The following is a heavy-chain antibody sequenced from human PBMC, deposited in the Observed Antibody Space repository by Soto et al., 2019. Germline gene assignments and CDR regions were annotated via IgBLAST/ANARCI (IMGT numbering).Heavy chain of an antibody. CDR2: IYYSGST. CDR1: GGSISSGGYY. D-gene: IGHD1-20*01. CDR3: ARDSYNWNYYYYYGMDV. Sequence: SETLSLTCTVSGGSISSGGYYWSWIRQHPGKGLEWIGYIYYSGSTYYNPSLKSRVTISVDTSKNQFSLKLSSVTAADTAVYYCARDSYNWNYYYYYGMDVWGQGTTVTVSS. V-gene: IGHV4-31*03. J-gene: IGHJ6*02.